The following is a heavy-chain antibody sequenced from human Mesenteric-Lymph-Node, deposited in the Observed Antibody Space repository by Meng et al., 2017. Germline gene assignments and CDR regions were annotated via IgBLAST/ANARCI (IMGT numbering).Heavy chain of an antibody. CDR1: GFTFSSYA. CDR2: ISVPGGTI. Sequence: GESLKISCAASGFTFSSYAMHWVRQAPGKGLEWVSYISVPGGTIYYADSVKGRFTISRDNPKNSLFLQMDSLRAEDTAVYYCARVGYFGTGSYYDFDLWGQGTVVTVSS. V-gene: IGHV3-48*01. D-gene: IGHD3-10*01. CDR3: ARVGYFGTGSYYDFDL. J-gene: IGHJ3*01.